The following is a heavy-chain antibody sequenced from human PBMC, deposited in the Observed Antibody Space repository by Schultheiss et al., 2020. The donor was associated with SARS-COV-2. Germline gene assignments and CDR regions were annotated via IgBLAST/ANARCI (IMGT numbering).Heavy chain of an antibody. CDR2: ISGSGSST. Sequence: GGSLRLSCAASGFTFSSYAMSWVRQAPGKGLEWVSAISGSGSSTYYADSVKGWFIISRDNSKNTLYLQMNSLRAEDTAVYYCAKDLGSAMVPYYFDYWGQGTLVTVSS. CDR1: GFTFSSYA. V-gene: IGHV3-23*01. J-gene: IGHJ4*02. D-gene: IGHD5-18*01. CDR3: AKDLGSAMVPYYFDY.